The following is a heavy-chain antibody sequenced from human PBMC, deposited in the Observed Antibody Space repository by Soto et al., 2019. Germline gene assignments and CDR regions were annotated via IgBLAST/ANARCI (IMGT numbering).Heavy chain of an antibody. D-gene: IGHD7-27*01. CDR1: GDSVSSNDAT. J-gene: IGHJ3*02. V-gene: IGHV6-1*01. Sequence: SQTLSLTCAISGDSVSSNDATWDWIRQSPSRGLEWLGRTYYRSKWYIDYANSVKSRFTISRDNSKNTLYLQMGSLRAEDMAVYYCARALGYAFDIWGQGTMVTVSS. CDR3: ARALGYAFDI. CDR2: TYYRSKWYI.